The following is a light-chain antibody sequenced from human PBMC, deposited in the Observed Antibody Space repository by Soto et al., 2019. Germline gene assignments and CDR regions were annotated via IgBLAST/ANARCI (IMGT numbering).Light chain of an antibody. V-gene: IGKV3-20*01. J-gene: IGKJ1*01. CDR2: GAS. Sequence: EIVLTQSPGTLSLSPGERATLSCRASQSVSSSYLAWYQQKPGQAPRLLIYGASNRATGIPDRFSGSGSGTDSTLTISRLEPEDFAIYYCQHYGNSLWTFGQGTKVDIK. CDR1: QSVSSSY. CDR3: QHYGNSLWT.